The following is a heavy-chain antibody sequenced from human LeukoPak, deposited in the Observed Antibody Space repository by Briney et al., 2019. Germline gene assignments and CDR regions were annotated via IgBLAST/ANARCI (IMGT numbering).Heavy chain of an antibody. CDR1: GYTFTSYY. V-gene: IGHV1-46*01. CDR2: INPSGGST. CDR3: ARAQEGPTTVVTGYYYYGMDV. J-gene: IGHJ6*02. Sequence: ASVKVSCKASGYTFTSYYMHWVRQAPGQGLEWTGIINPSGGSTSYAQKFQGRVTMTRDTSTSTVYMELSSLRSEDTAVYYCARAQEGPTTVVTGYYYYGMDVWGQGTTVTVSS. D-gene: IGHD4-23*01.